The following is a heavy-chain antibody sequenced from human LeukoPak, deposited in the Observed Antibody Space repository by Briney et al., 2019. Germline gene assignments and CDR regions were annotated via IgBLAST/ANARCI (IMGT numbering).Heavy chain of an antibody. CDR1: GGSFSGYY. Sequence: SETLSLTCAVYGGSFSGYYWSWIRQPPGKGLEWIGEINHSGSTNYNPSLKRRVTISVDTSKNQFSLKLSSVTATDTAVYYCARGGGDGTAHNWFDPWGQGTLVTVSS. CDR3: ARGGGDGTAHNWFDP. V-gene: IGHV4-34*01. D-gene: IGHD3-16*01. CDR2: INHSGST. J-gene: IGHJ5*02.